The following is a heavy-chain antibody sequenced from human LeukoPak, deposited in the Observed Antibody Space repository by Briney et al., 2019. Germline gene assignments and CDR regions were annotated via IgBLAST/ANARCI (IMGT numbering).Heavy chain of an antibody. CDR2: IKEDGSET. Sequence: PGGSLRLSCVASGFIFKKYWMNWVRQVPGKGLECLANIKEDGSETYYADSVKGRFTISRDNSKNTLYLQMNSLRAEDTAVYYCARIGRSGLRYWGQGTLVTVSS. V-gene: IGHV3-7*01. CDR1: GFIFKKYW. D-gene: IGHD3-10*01. J-gene: IGHJ4*02. CDR3: ARIGRSGLRY.